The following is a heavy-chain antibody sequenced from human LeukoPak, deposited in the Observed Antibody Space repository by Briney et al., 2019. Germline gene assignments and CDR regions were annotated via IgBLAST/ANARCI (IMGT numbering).Heavy chain of an antibody. CDR1: GFTFSSYW. D-gene: IGHD6-19*01. V-gene: IGHV3-7*01. Sequence: GGSLRLSCAASGFTFSSYWMSWVRQAPGKGLEGVANIKQDGSEKYYVDSVKGRFTISRDNAKNSLHLQMKSLRAEDTAVYYCASGSGWDLYWGQGTLVTVSS. CDR3: ASGSGWDLY. J-gene: IGHJ4*02. CDR2: IKQDGSEK.